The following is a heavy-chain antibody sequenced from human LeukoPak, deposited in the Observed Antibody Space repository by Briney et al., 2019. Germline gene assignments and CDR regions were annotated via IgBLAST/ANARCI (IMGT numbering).Heavy chain of an antibody. Sequence: ASVQVSCQASGYTFTNYDINWVRQATGQGLEWMGWMNPNSGNTGYAQKFQGRVTMTRNTSISTAYMELSSLRSEDTAVYYCAGAVTNLGVAIPAHWGQGTLVTVSS. CDR2: MNPNSGNT. CDR3: AGAVTNLGVAIPAH. CDR1: GYTFTNYD. V-gene: IGHV1-8*01. D-gene: IGHD3-3*01. J-gene: IGHJ4*02.